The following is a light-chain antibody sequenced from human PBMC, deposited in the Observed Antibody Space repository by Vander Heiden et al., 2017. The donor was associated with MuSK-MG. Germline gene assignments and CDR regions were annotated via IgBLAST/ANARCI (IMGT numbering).Light chain of an antibody. CDR1: QSFSSW. CDR2: DVS. J-gene: IGKJ1*01. CDR3: QQYNSYRWT. V-gene: IGKV1-5*01. Sequence: DIQMTQSPSTLYASVGDTITITCRASQSFSSWLAWHQQKPGKAPKLLISDVSTLEGGVPSRFSGSGSGTEFTLTISSLQPDDFATYYCQQYNSYRWTFGQGTKVEIK.